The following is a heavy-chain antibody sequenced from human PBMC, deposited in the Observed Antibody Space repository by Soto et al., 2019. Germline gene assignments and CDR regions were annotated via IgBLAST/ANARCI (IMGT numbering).Heavy chain of an antibody. Sequence: QVQLVESGGGVVQPGRSLRLSCAASGFTFSSYAMHWVRQAPGKGLEWVAVISYDGSNKYYADSVKGRFTISRDNSKNTLYLQMNSLRAEDTAVYYCARDSSEYYDFWSGYSIKGMDVWGKGTTVTVSS. J-gene: IGHJ6*04. CDR1: GFTFSSYA. CDR2: ISYDGSNK. CDR3: ARDSSEYYDFWSGYSIKGMDV. D-gene: IGHD3-3*01. V-gene: IGHV3-30-3*01.